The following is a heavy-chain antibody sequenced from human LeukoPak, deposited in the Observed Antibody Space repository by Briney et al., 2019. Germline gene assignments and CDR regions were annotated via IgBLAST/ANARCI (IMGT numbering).Heavy chain of an antibody. CDR2: MNPNSGNT. J-gene: IGHJ4*02. V-gene: IGHV1-8*01. D-gene: IGHD4-17*01. CDR3: ARAVTTVTNFDY. Sequence: ASVKVSCKASGYTFTSYDINWVRQATGQGLEWMGWMNPNSGNTGYAQKFQGRVTMTRNTSISTACMELSSLRSEDTAVYYCARAVTTVTNFDYWGQGTLVTVSS. CDR1: GYTFTSYD.